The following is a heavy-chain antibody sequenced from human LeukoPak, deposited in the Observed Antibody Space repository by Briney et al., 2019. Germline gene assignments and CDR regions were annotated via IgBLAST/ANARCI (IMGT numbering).Heavy chain of an antibody. CDR2: ISSNGGST. J-gene: IGHJ3*02. CDR3: AIHYDSSGYYSDAFDI. CDR1: GFTFSSYA. V-gene: IGHV3-64*01. Sequence: GGSLRLSCAASGFTFSSYAMHWVRQAPGKGLEYVSAISSNGGSTYYANSVKGRFTISRDNSKNTLYLQMGSLRAEDMAVYYCAIHYDSSGYYSDAFDIWGQGTMVTVSS. D-gene: IGHD3-22*01.